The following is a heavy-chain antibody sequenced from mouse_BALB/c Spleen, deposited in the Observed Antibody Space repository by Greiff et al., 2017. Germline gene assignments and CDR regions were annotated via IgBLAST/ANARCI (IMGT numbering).Heavy chain of an antibody. Sequence: DVKLQESGPGLVKPSQSLSLTCTVTGYSITSDYAWNWIRQFPGNKLEWMGYISYSGSTSYNPSLKSRISITRDTSKNQFFLQLNSVTTEDTATYYCARQLETMDYWGQGTSVTVSS. CDR1: GYSITSDYA. CDR3: ARQLETMDY. V-gene: IGHV3-2*02. J-gene: IGHJ4*01. D-gene: IGHD3-1*01. CDR2: ISYSGST.